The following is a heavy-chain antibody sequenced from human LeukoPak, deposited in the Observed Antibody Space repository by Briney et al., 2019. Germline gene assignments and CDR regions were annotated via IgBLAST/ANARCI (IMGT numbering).Heavy chain of an antibody. J-gene: IGHJ4*02. Sequence: GASVKVSCKASGYTFTGYYMHWVRQAPGQGPEWMGWINPNSGGTNYAQKFQGRVTMTRDTSISTAYMELSRLRSDDTAVYYCARAPPQDGYNLRSPAFFDYWGQGTLVTVSS. D-gene: IGHD5-24*01. CDR1: GYTFTGYY. CDR2: INPNSGGT. CDR3: ARAPPQDGYNLRSPAFFDY. V-gene: IGHV1-2*02.